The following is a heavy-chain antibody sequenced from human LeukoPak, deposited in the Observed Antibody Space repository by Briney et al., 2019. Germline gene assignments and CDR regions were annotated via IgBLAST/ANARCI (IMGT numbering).Heavy chain of an antibody. CDR3: ARDRSERYAFDV. CDR1: GGSISSYY. D-gene: IGHD1-1*01. CDR2: IYYSGST. Sequence: SETLSLTCTVSGGSISSYYWRWIRQPPGKGLEWIGYIYYSGSTNYNPSLKSRVTISVDTSKNQFSLKLSSVTAADTAVYYCARDRSERYAFDVWGQGTMVTVSS. V-gene: IGHV4-59*01. J-gene: IGHJ3*01.